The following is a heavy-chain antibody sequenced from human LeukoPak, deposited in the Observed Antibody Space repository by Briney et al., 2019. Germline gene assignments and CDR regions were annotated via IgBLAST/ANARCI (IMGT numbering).Heavy chain of an antibody. D-gene: IGHD2-2*03. V-gene: IGHV3-20*04. Sequence: PGGSLRLSCAASGFTFDDYGMSWVRQAPGKGLEWVSGINWNGGSTGYADSVKGRFTISRDNAKNSLYLQMNSLRAEDTALYYCARVDGYCNSTSCSDLYYFDYWGQGTLVTVSS. J-gene: IGHJ4*02. CDR1: GFTFDDYG. CDR2: INWNGGST. CDR3: ARVDGYCNSTSCSDLYYFDY.